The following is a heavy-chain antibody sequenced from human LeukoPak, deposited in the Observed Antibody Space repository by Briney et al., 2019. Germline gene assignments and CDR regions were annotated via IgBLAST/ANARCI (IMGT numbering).Heavy chain of an antibody. D-gene: IGHD3-22*01. J-gene: IGHJ4*02. CDR1: GASISRGDYY. CDR3: ARGRGVPYYYDSSGYYPADY. Sequence: SETLSLTCTVSGASISRGDYYWSWIRQPPGKGLECIGHIYYSGSTYYNPSLKSRVTISVDTSKNQFSLKLSSVTAADTAVYYCARGRGVPYYYDSSGYYPADYWGQGTLVTVSS. CDR2: IYYSGST. V-gene: IGHV4-30-4*01.